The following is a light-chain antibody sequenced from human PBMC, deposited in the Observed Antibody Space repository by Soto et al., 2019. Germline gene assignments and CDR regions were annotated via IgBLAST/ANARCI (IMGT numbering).Light chain of an antibody. J-gene: IGLJ2*01. CDR3: CSSPGTYTWV. CDR1: SNDVGGNNY. V-gene: IGLV2-11*01. Sequence: QSALTQPRSVSGSPGQSVTISCTGTSNDVGGNNYVSWYQHHPGKVPKLMIYYATRRPSGVPDRFSGSKSGNTASLTISGLQPEDEADYYCCSSPGTYTWVFGGGTKLTV. CDR2: YAT.